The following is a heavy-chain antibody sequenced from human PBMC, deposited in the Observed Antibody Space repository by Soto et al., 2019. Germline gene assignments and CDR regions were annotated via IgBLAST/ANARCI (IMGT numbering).Heavy chain of an antibody. J-gene: IGHJ4*02. CDR3: ASNYDSSGYFSFIDY. D-gene: IGHD3-22*01. Sequence: QVQLVESGGGVVQPGRSLRLSCAASGFTFSSYPMHWVRQAPGKGLEWVALISYDGSNTYYADSVKGRFTISRDNSKNTLYLQMNSLRAEDTAVYYCASNYDSSGYFSFIDYWGQGTMVTFSS. CDR1: GFTFSSYP. V-gene: IGHV3-30-3*01. CDR2: ISYDGSNT.